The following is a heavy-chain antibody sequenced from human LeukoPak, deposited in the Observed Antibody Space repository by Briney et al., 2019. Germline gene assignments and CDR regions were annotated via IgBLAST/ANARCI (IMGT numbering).Heavy chain of an antibody. CDR3: AMGAAGDFDY. D-gene: IGHD6-13*01. Sequence: SVKVSFKAPGGTFSSYAISWVRQAPGQGLEWMGRIIPIFGTENYAQKFQGRVTITTDESTSTAYMELSSLRSEDTAVYYCAMGAAGDFDYWGQGTLVTVSS. CDR2: IIPIFGTE. CDR1: GGTFSSYA. V-gene: IGHV1-69*05. J-gene: IGHJ4*02.